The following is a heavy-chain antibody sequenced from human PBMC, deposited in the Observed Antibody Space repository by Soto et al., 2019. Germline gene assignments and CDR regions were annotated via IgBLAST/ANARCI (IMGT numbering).Heavy chain of an antibody. CDR2: IYYSGST. Sequence: XGTLAPTFTVSGGSISSSRYYWGWIRQPPGKGLEWIGSIYYSGSTYYNPSLKSRVTISVDTSKNQFSLKLSSVTAADTAVYYCARIGKENYYYGMDVWGQGTTVTVSS. CDR1: GGSISSSRYY. V-gene: IGHV4-39*01. J-gene: IGHJ6*02. CDR3: ARIGKENYYYGMDV.